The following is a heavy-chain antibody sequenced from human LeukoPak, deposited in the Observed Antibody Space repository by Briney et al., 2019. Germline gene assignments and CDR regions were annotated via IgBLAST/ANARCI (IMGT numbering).Heavy chain of an antibody. Sequence: SETLSLTCTVSGGSISSSSYYWGWIRQPPGTGLEWIGSIYYSGSTYYNPSLKSRVTISVDTSRNQFSLKLSSVTAADTAVYYCARWGYYDFWSGHYFDYWGQGTLVTVSS. CDR1: GGSISSSSYY. D-gene: IGHD3-3*01. J-gene: IGHJ4*02. V-gene: IGHV4-39*07. CDR2: IYYSGST. CDR3: ARWGYYDFWSGHYFDY.